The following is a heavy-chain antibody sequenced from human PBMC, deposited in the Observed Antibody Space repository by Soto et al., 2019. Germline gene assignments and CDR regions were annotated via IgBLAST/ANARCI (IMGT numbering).Heavy chain of an antibody. V-gene: IGHV1-24*01. CDR1: GYSLTELS. Sequence: ASVKVACKGAGYSLTELSTHWVRKAPGKGLEWMGGFDPEDGETIYAQKFQGRVTMTEDTSTDTAYMELSSLRSEDTAVYYCATSSTAKILRYFVWFVVCGKGTTVTVSS. D-gene: IGHD3-9*01. J-gene: IGHJ6*03. CDR2: FDPEDGET. CDR3: ATSSTAKILRYFVWFVV.